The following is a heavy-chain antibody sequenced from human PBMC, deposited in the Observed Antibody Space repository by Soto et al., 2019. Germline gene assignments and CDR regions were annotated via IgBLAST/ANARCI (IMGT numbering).Heavy chain of an antibody. CDR1: GGSISNYY. CDR2: VYYSGTT. Sequence: SETLSLTCTVSGGSISNYYWSWIRQPPGKGLEWIGYVYYSGTTNYNPSLKSRVTISVDTSKNQFSLNLSSVTAADTAVYYCARDSNYYGSRPMDVWGQGTTVTVSS. V-gene: IGHV4-59*01. D-gene: IGHD3-10*01. J-gene: IGHJ6*02. CDR3: ARDSNYYGSRPMDV.